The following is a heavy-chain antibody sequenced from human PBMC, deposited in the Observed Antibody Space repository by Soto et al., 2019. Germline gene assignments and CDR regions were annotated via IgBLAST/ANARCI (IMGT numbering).Heavy chain of an antibody. CDR1: GFTFGDYA. J-gene: IGHJ4*02. Sequence: EVQLLESGGDLVKPGVSLRLSCAASGFTFGDYAMSWVRQAPGKGLEWVSAISGSGDSTRHADSVKGRFTVSRDNSRNTLYLHMNRLRVDDTAVYYCGKERRGSGWFICNSWGQGTLVTVSS. CDR3: GKERRGSGWFICNS. CDR2: ISGSGDST. V-gene: IGHV3-23*01. D-gene: IGHD6-19*01.